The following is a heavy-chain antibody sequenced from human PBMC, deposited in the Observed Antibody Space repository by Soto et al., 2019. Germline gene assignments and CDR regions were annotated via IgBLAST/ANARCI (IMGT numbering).Heavy chain of an antibody. D-gene: IGHD2-2*02. V-gene: IGHV4-34*01. Sequence: SETLSLTCTVYGGSLSGYYWSWIRQPPGKGLEWIGEISHRGSTNYNPSLKSRVTISVDTSKNQFSLTLSSVTAADAAVYYCARGTNRYTVSPRNYMDVWGKGTTVTSP. J-gene: IGHJ6*03. CDR3: ARGTNRYTVSPRNYMDV. CDR2: ISHRGST. CDR1: GGSLSGYY.